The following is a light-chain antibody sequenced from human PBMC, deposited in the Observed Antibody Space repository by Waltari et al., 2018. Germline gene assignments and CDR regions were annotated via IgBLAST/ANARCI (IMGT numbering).Light chain of an antibody. CDR3: ATWDDSLNNPV. J-gene: IGLJ3*02. V-gene: IGLV1-44*01. Sequence: QSVLTQTPSASGTPGQRVPISCSGTRSNIGVTTVTWYQQAPGTAPKLLIYNTNQRPSGVPDRFSGSRSGFSASLAISGLLSEDEADYYCATWDDSLNNPVFGGGTKLTVL. CDR2: NTN. CDR1: RSNIGVTT.